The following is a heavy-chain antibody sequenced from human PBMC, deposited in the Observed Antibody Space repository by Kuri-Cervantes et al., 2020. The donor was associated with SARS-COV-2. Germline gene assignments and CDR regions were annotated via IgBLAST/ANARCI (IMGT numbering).Heavy chain of an antibody. Sequence: GSLRLSCTVSGGSITSYYWSWLRQPPGKGLEWIGYIHYSGSTNSNPSLKSRVTISLDTSKNQFSLKLSSVTAADTAVYYCARGHLGIDYWGQGTLVTVSS. CDR1: GGSITSYY. V-gene: IGHV4-59*01. J-gene: IGHJ4*02. CDR3: ARGHLGIDY. CDR2: IHYSGST. D-gene: IGHD1-26*01.